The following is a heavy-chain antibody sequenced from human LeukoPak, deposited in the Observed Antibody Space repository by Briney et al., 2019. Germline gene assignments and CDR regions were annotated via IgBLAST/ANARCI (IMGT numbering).Heavy chain of an antibody. V-gene: IGHV3-15*01. CDR2: IKSIREGETT. J-gene: IGHJ4*02. CDR3: AKDQRFRGYPQVIAVAATFDY. Sequence: GGSLRLSCAVSGYAFSNAWMNWVRQAPGKGLEWVGRIKSIREGETTDYAAPVKGRFTISRDNSKNTLYLQMNSLRAEDTAVYYCAKDQRFRGYPQVIAVAATFDYWGQGTLVTVSS. CDR1: GYAFSNAW. D-gene: IGHD6-19*01.